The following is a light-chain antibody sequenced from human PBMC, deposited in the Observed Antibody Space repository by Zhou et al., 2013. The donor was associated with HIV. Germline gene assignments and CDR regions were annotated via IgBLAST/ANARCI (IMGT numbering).Light chain of an antibody. V-gene: IGKV3-15*01. J-gene: IGKJ1*01. CDR1: QNVTSK. Sequence: EIVLTQSPATLSLSPGERATLSCRASQNVTSKLAWYQRKPGQAPRLLIYGASTRATGFPARFSGSGSGTEFTLTISSLQSEDFALYYCQQYNNWPPTFGQGTKVEVK. CDR3: QQYNNWPPT. CDR2: GAS.